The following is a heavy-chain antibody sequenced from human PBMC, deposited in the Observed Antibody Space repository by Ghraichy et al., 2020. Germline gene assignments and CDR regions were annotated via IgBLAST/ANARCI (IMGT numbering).Heavy chain of an antibody. Sequence: GGSLRLSCAASGFTFSNSAMTWVRQAPGKGLEWVSSISQGGSTSDYEDSVKGRFTISRDNAKNTLYLQMNSVRAEDTALYYCAKKSPAYCGADCYLDFWGQGTLVTVSA. CDR3: AKKSPAYCGADCYLDF. V-gene: IGHV3-23*01. J-gene: IGHJ4*02. D-gene: IGHD2-21*02. CDR2: ISQGGSTS. CDR1: GFTFSNSA.